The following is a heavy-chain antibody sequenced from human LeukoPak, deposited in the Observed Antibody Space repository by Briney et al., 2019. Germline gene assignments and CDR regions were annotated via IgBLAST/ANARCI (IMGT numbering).Heavy chain of an antibody. V-gene: IGHV1-46*01. Sequence: GASVKVSCKASGYTFTSYYMHWVRQAPGQGLEWMGIINPSGASTSYAQKFQGRVTMTRDTSTSTVYMELSSLRSEDTAVYYCARAHPGDLIVVVPAAIELSDGMDVWGKGTTVTVSS. CDR3: ARAHPGDLIVVVPAAIELSDGMDV. D-gene: IGHD2-2*01. J-gene: IGHJ6*04. CDR1: GYTFTSYY. CDR2: INPSGAST.